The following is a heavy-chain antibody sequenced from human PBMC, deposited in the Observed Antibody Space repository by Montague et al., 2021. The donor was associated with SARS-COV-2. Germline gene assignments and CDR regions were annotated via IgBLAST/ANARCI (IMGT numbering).Heavy chain of an antibody. J-gene: IGHJ3*02. Sequence: SETLSLTCSVSGDSITNSRYYWGWIRQPPGTGLEWIGPIYYSGSAYYNPSLKSRVTISVDTSKDQFSLKLNSVTATDTAVYYCARLESTRGVIIRGAFDIWGQGTKVTVSS. D-gene: IGHD3-10*01. V-gene: IGHV4-39*01. CDR2: IYYSGSA. CDR1: GDSITNSRYY. CDR3: ARLESTRGVIIRGAFDI.